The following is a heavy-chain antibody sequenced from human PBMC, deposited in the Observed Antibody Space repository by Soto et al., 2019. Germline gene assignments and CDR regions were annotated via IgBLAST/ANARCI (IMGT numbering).Heavy chain of an antibody. D-gene: IGHD1-7*01. CDR1: GFTFSSYS. V-gene: IGHV3-21*01. J-gene: IGHJ5*02. CDR3: ARYFSPQYNWNYLILPWFDP. Sequence: EVQLVESGGGLVKPGGSLRLSCAASGFTFSSYSMNWVRQAPGKGLEWVSSISSSSSYIYYADSVKGRFTISRDNAKNSLYLQMNSMRAEDTAVYYCARYFSPQYNWNYLILPWFDPWGQGTLVTVSS. CDR2: ISSSSSYI.